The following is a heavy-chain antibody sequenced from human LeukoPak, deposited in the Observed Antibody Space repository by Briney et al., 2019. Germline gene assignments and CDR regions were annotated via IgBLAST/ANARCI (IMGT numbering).Heavy chain of an antibody. V-gene: IGHV3-23*01. J-gene: IGHJ6*02. CDR3: AKDASNGWYHAMDV. Sequence: GGSLRLSCAASGFTFSSYAMSWVRQTPGKGLEWVSHISGSDGSTYYADSVKGRFTISGDNSKNTLYLQMHSLRAEDTAVYYCAKDASNGWYHAMDVWGQGTTVTVSS. CDR2: ISGSDGST. D-gene: IGHD6-19*01. CDR1: GFTFSSYA.